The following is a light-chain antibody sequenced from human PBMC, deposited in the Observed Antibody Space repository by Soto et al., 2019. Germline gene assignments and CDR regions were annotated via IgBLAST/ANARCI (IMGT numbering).Light chain of an antibody. CDR3: QQYNTSPWT. CDR1: ESVSIW. J-gene: IGKJ1*01. V-gene: IGKV1-5*03. Sequence: DIQMTQSPSTLSASVGDRVTITFRASESVSIWLAWYQQKPGKAPKLLIYKASILERGVPSSFSGSGSGTEFTLTISSLQPGDFATYYCQQYNTSPWTFGQGTKVDI. CDR2: KAS.